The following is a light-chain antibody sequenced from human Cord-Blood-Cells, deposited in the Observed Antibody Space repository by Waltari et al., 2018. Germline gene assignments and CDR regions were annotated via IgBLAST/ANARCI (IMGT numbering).Light chain of an antibody. V-gene: IGLV2-14*01. Sequence: QSALPQPASVSGSPGQSITISCTGTSSYVGGYNYVSWYQQHPGKAPKLMIYEVSNRPSGVSNRFSGSKSGNTASLTISGLQAEDEADYYCSSYTSSSTWVFGGGTKLTVL. CDR3: SSYTSSSTWV. CDR1: SSYVGGYNY. J-gene: IGLJ3*02. CDR2: EVS.